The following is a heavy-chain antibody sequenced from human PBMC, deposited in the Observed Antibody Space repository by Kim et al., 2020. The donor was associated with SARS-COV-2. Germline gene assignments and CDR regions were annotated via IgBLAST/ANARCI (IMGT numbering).Heavy chain of an antibody. J-gene: IGHJ6*02. CDR3: ARAHYGMDV. V-gene: IGHV4-31*01. CDR2: ST. Sequence: STYYIPSLKSPVTISVHTSKNQFSMKLSAVTAADTALYYCARAHYGMDVWGQGTTVTVSS.